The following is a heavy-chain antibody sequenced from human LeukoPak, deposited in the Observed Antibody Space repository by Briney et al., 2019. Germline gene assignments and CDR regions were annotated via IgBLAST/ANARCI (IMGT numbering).Heavy chain of an antibody. CDR2: IIPILGIA. Sequence: ASVKVSCKASGGTFSSYAISWVRQAPGQGLEWMGRIIPILGIANYARKFQGRVTITADKSTSTAYMELSSLRSEDTAVYYCARDAALLWFGELQNTFDYWGQGTLVTVSS. D-gene: IGHD3-10*01. CDR3: ARDAALLWFGELQNTFDY. J-gene: IGHJ4*02. V-gene: IGHV1-69*04. CDR1: GGTFSSYA.